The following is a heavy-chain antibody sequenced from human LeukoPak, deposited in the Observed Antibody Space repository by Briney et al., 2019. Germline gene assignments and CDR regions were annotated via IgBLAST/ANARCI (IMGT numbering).Heavy chain of an antibody. Sequence: PSETLSLTCAVYGGSFSGYYWSWLRQPPGKGLEWLGEINHSGSTNYNPSLKSRVTISVDTSKNQFSLKLSSVTAADTAVYYCARRTAEGRDGYKIPGSVNFDYWGQGTLVTVSS. CDR3: ARRTAEGRDGYKIPGSVNFDY. V-gene: IGHV4-34*01. CDR1: GGSFSGYY. D-gene: IGHD5-24*01. CDR2: INHSGST. J-gene: IGHJ4*02.